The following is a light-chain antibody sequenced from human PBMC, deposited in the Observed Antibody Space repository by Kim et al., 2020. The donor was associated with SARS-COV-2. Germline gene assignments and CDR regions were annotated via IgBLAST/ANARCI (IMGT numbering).Light chain of an antibody. CDR1: QSVSSNY. Sequence: IVLTQSPGTLSLSPGERATLSCRASQSVSSNYLAWYRQKPGQAPRLLIYATSSRASDIPDRFSGSGSGTDFTLTISRLEPEDFAVYYCQQYATSPLTFGGGTKVDIK. CDR3: QQYATSPLT. J-gene: IGKJ4*01. V-gene: IGKV3-20*01. CDR2: ATS.